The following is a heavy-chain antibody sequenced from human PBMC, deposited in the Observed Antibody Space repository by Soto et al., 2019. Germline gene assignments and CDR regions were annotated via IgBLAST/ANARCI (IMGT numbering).Heavy chain of an antibody. CDR1: GFTFSSYG. D-gene: IGHD4-17*01. CDR3: ARERGYDYGDYILYYYYGMDV. Sequence: QVQLVESGGGVVQPGRSLRLSCAASGFTFSSYGMHWVRQAPGKGLEWVAVIWYDGSNKYYADSVKGRFTISRDNSKNTLYLQMHSLRAEDTAVYYCARERGYDYGDYILYYYYGMDVWGQGTTVTVSS. J-gene: IGHJ6*02. V-gene: IGHV3-33*01. CDR2: IWYDGSNK.